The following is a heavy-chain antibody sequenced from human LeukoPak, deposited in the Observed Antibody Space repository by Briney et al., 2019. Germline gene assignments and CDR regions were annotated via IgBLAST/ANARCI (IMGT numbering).Heavy chain of an antibody. D-gene: IGHD4-23*01. V-gene: IGHV4-30-2*01. CDR1: GGSIMVAAYS. J-gene: IGHJ3*02. Sequence: SDTLSLTCTVSGGSIMVAAYSWSWIRQPPGKGLEWIGYIYYSGRTYYNPSLKSRVTISLDRSKNQFSLKVSSVTAADTAVYFCARGYGDNSGAFDIWGQETLVTVSS. CDR3: ARGYGDNSGAFDI. CDR2: IYYSGRT.